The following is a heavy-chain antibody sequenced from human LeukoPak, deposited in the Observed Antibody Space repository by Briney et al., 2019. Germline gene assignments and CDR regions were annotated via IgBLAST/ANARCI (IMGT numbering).Heavy chain of an antibody. CDR3: ARGYYGSVTKPWFDP. CDR2: IYSGGST. D-gene: IGHD3-10*01. V-gene: IGHV3-66*01. CDR1: GFTVSSNY. J-gene: IGHJ5*02. Sequence: GGSLRLSCAASGFTVSSNYMSWVRQAPVKGLEWVSVIYSGGSTYYADSVKGRFTISRDNSKNTLYLQMNSLRAEDTAVYYCARGYYGSVTKPWFDPWGQGTLVTVSS.